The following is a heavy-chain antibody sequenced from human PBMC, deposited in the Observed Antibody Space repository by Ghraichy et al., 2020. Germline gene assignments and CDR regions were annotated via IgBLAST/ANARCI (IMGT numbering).Heavy chain of an antibody. V-gene: IGHV3-23*01. CDR2: ISNRGHNT. CDR1: GFTFDDYA. Sequence: GGSLRLSCTASGFTFDDYAMNWVRQGPGKGLEWVSSISNRGHNTYYADSVKGRFTISRDNSNKTLYLQLNSLRADDTAVFYCTKTWSSGWTHDAFHVWGQGTMVTVAS. CDR3: TKTWSSGWTHDAFHV. D-gene: IGHD6-19*01. J-gene: IGHJ3*01.